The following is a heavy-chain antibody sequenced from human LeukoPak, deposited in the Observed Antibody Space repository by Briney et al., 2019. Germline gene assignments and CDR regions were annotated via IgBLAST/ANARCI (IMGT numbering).Heavy chain of an antibody. Sequence: GGSLRLSCTASGFTFGDHSVSWLRQAPGKGLEWVGFIRSKAYGGTAEYAASVKGRFTISRDDSKSVAYLQMDSLKTEDTAVYYCTREIRCFDWFQADYWGQGTLVTVSS. CDR3: TREIRCFDWFQADY. V-gene: IGHV3-49*03. D-gene: IGHD3-9*01. J-gene: IGHJ4*02. CDR2: IRSKAYGGTA. CDR1: GFTFGDHS.